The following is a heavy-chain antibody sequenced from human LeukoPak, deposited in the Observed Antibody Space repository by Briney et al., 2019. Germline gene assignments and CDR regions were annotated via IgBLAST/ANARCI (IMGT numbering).Heavy chain of an antibody. Sequence: ASVKVSCKASGYTFTGYYMHWVRQAPGQGLEWMGWINPNSGGTSYAQKFQGRVTMTRDTSISTAYMELSRLRSDDTAVYYCARAYDSSGYSMYYFDYWGQGTLVTVSS. V-gene: IGHV1-2*02. J-gene: IGHJ4*02. CDR2: INPNSGGT. CDR1: GYTFTGYY. CDR3: ARAYDSSGYSMYYFDY. D-gene: IGHD3-22*01.